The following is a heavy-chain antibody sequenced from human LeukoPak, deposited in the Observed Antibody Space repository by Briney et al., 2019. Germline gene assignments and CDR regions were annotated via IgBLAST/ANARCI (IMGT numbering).Heavy chain of an antibody. CDR2: IYYSGST. V-gene: IGHV4-59*05. D-gene: IGHD3-22*01. CDR1: GSSISSYY. J-gene: IGHJ4*02. Sequence: PSETLSLTCTVSGSSISSYYWNWIRQPPGKGLEWIGSIYYSGSTYYNPSLKSRVTISVDTSKNRFSLKLSSVTAADTAVYYCARGGYYYDSSGFHFDYWGQGTLVTVSS. CDR3: ARGGYYYDSSGFHFDY.